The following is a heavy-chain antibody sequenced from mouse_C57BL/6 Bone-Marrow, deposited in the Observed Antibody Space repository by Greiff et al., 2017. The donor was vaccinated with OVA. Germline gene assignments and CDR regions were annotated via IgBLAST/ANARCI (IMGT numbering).Heavy chain of an antibody. V-gene: IGHV1-69*01. CDR2: IDPSDSYT. J-gene: IGHJ2*01. Sequence: VKLQQPGAELVMPGASVKLSCKASGYTFTSYWMHWVKQRPGQGLEWIGEIDPSDSYTNYNQKFKGKSTLTVDKSSSTAYMQLSSLTSEDSAVYYCASGYYFDYRGEGTTLTVSS. CDR3: ASGYYFDY. CDR1: GYTFTSYW.